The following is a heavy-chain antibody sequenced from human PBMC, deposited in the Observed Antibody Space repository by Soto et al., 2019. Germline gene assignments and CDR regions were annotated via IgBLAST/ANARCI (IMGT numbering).Heavy chain of an antibody. CDR1: GGSISSGGYS. D-gene: IGHD5-18*01. V-gene: IGHV4-30-2*01. CDR3: ARAVDTARFLDY. CDR2: IYHSGST. Sequence: PSETLSLTCAVSGGSISSGGYSWSWIRQPPGKGLEWIGYIYHSGSTYYNPSLKSRVTISVDRSKNQFSLKLSPVTAADTAVYYCARAVDTARFLDYWGQGTLVTVSS. J-gene: IGHJ4*02.